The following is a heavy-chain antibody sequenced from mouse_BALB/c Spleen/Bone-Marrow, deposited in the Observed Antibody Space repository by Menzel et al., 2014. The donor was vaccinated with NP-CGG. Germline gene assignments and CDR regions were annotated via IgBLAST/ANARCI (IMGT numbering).Heavy chain of an antibody. Sequence: EVQVVESGGGLVQPGDSLRLSCATSGFTFSDFYKEWVRQPPGKRLEWIAASRNKAKYYTTEYSASVKGRFIVSRDTSQSVLYLRMNALRAEDTAIYYCARDVGYGNYFVYWGQGTLVTVSA. D-gene: IGHD2-10*02. CDR1: GFTFSDFY. V-gene: IGHV7-1*02. CDR3: ARDVGYGNYFVY. CDR2: SRNKAKYYTT. J-gene: IGHJ3*01.